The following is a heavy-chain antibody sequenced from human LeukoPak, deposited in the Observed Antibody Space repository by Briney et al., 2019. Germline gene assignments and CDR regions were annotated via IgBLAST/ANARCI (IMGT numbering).Heavy chain of an antibody. J-gene: IGHJ4*02. CDR1: GGSIINYY. CDR2: IYYTGST. Sequence: SETLSLTCSVSGGSIINYYWSWIRQPPGKGLEWIGYIYYTGSTNYNPSLRSRVTISVDTSKNFFSLTLTSVTAADTAVYHCARSDSASLPTDYWGQGTLVTVSS. D-gene: IGHD2-15*01. CDR3: ARSDSASLPTDY. V-gene: IGHV4-59*01.